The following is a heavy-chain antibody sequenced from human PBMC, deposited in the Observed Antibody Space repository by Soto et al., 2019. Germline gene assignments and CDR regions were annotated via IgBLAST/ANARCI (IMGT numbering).Heavy chain of an antibody. V-gene: IGHV1-18*01. CDR2: INAYNGNT. CDR1: GNTFNSYG. J-gene: IGHJ6*02. CDR3: ARVPYKYSYGPVYYYYGMDV. Sequence: ASVKLSCKASGNTFNSYGISWVRQAPGQGLEWMGWINAYNGNTNYAQNLQGRVTMTTDTSTSTGYMELRSLRSDDTAVYYCARVPYKYSYGPVYYYYGMDVWGQGTTVTVSS. D-gene: IGHD5-18*01.